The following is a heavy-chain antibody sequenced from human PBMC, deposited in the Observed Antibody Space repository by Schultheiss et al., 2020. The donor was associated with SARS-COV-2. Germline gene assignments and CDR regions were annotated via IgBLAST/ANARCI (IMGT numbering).Heavy chain of an antibody. CDR1: GGSMTSSSYY. CDR2: IYYNGNT. CDR3: ARRTFETDRPFDD. D-gene: IGHD1-14*01. V-gene: IGHV4-39*01. J-gene: IGHJ4*02. Sequence: SQTLSLTCTVSGGSMTSSSYYWGWIRQPPGKGLEWIGTIYYNGNTYYNPSLKSRVTISVDTSKKQFSLKLTSVTATDTAVYYCARRTFETDRPFDDWGQGILVTVSS.